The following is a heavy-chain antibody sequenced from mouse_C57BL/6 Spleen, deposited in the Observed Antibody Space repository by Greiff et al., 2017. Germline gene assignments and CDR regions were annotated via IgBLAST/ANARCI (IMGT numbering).Heavy chain of an antibody. V-gene: IGHV1-64*01. Sequence: VQLQQSGAELVKPGASVKLSCKASGYTFTSYWMHWVKQRPGQGLEWIGMIHPNSGSTNYNEKFKSKATLTVDKSSSTAYMQLSSLTSEDSAVYYCASSTVVAGLDYWGQGTTLTVSS. CDR2: IHPNSGST. CDR1: GYTFTSYW. D-gene: IGHD1-1*01. J-gene: IGHJ2*01. CDR3: ASSTVVAGLDY.